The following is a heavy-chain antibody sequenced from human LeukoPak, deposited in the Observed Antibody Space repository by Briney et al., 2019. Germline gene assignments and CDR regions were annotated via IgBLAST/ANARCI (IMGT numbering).Heavy chain of an antibody. CDR1: GFTFNTYE. J-gene: IGHJ4*02. CDR2: ISSSGTTM. CDR3: ARNGDYYGSRSYYFDY. Sequence: GGSLRLSCAASGFTFNTYEMNWVRQAPGKGLEWVSYISSSGTTMYYADSVKGRFTISRDNAKNSLYLQMNSLRAEDTAVYYCARNGDYYGSRSYYFDYWGQGTLVTVSS. D-gene: IGHD3-10*01. V-gene: IGHV3-48*03.